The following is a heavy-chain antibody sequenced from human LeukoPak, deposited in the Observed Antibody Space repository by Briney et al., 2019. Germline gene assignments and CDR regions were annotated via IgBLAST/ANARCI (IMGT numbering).Heavy chain of an antibody. CDR1: GFTFDDYA. CDR3: AKDGGDYGDYVQGGGFDY. Sequence: GRSLRLSCAASGFTFDDYAMHWVRQVPGKGLEWVSGISWNSGTIDYADSVKGRFIISRDNAKKFLYLQMDSLRVEDMALYCCAKDGGDYGDYVQGGGFDYWGQGTLVTVSS. D-gene: IGHD4-17*01. V-gene: IGHV3-9*03. J-gene: IGHJ4*02. CDR2: ISWNSGTI.